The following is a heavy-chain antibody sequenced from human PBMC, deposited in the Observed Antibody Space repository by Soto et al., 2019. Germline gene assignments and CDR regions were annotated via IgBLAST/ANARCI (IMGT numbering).Heavy chain of an antibody. CDR2: IIPIFGTA. CDR3: ASSGRMVSDYYYYGMDV. V-gene: IGHV1-69*06. Sequence: QVQLVQSGAEVKKPGSSVTVSCKASGGTFSSYAISWVRQAPGQGLEWMGGIIPIFGTANYAQKFQGRVTITADKYTSTAYMELSSLRSEDTAVYYCASSGRMVSDYYYYGMDVWGQGTTVTVSS. D-gene: IGHD5-18*01. CDR1: GGTFSSYA. J-gene: IGHJ6*02.